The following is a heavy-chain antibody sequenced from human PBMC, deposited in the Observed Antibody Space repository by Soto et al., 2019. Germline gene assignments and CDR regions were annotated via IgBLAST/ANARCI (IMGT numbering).Heavy chain of an antibody. J-gene: IGHJ4*02. CDR3: ARVDYSNYEPFFDY. Sequence: QVQLQESGPGLVKPSQTLSLTCTVSGGSISSGGYYWSWIRQHPGKGLEWIGYIYYSGSTYYNPSLKSRVTISVDTSKIQFSLKLSSVTAADTAVYYCARVDYSNYEPFFDYWGQGTLVTVSS. CDR1: GGSISSGGYY. CDR2: IYYSGST. V-gene: IGHV4-31*03. D-gene: IGHD4-4*01.